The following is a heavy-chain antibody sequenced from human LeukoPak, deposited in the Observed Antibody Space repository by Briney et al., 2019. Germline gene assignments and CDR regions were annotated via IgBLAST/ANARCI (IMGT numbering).Heavy chain of an antibody. V-gene: IGHV4-39*01. CDR1: GGSISSSSYY. Sequence: KPSETLSLTCTVSGGSISSSSYYWGWIRQPPGKGLEWIGSIYYSGSTYYNPSLKSRVTISVDTSKNQFSLKLSSVTAADTAVYYCARRRVAGEYFDYWGQGTLVTVS. J-gene: IGHJ4*02. D-gene: IGHD6-19*01. CDR3: ARRRVAGEYFDY. CDR2: IYYSGST.